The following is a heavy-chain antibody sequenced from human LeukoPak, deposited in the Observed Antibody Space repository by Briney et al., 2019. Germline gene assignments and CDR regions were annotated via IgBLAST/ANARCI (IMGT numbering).Heavy chain of an antibody. J-gene: IGHJ4*02. CDR3: TRDQEGSDY. CDR1: GLVFSTYG. V-gene: IGHV3-33*01. Sequence: GTSLRLSCAASGLVFSTYGMHWVRQAPGKGLEWVAVIWSHGNTKKYADSVTGRFTISRDNAENLLYLQMNSLRAEDTAVYYCTRDQEGSDYWGQGTLVTVSS. CDR2: IWSHGNTK.